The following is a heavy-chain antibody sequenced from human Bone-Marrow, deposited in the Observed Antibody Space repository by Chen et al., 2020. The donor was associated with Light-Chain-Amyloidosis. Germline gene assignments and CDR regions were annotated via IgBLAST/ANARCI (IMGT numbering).Heavy chain of an antibody. CDR2: IWDDGGND. CDR3: ARDYGSSGGYYKGDFDY. D-gene: IGHD3-10*01. J-gene: IGHJ4*02. V-gene: IGHV3-33*01. CDR1: GFTFSGYG. Sequence: QVQLVESGGGVVQPGRSLRLSCAASGFTFSGYGMHWVRQAPGKGLEWVALIWDDGGNDYYVDSVKGRFTISRDNSKNTLYLQMNSLRAEDTAVYYCARDYGSSGGYYKGDFDYWGQGTLVTVSS.